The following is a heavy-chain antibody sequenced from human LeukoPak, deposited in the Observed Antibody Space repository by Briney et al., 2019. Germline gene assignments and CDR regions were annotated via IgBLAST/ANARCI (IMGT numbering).Heavy chain of an antibody. CDR3: ARDGYCSSTSCYPNAPGYYYYYMDV. D-gene: IGHD2-2*01. V-gene: IGHV4-61*01. CDR1: GGSISTNTYY. Sequence: SETLSLTCTVSGGSISTNTYYWSWIRQPPGKGLEWIGYIYYSGSINYNPSLKSRVTISVDTSKNQFSLKLSSVTAADTAVYYCARDGYCSSTSCYPNAPGYYYYYMDVWGKGTTVTVSS. J-gene: IGHJ6*03. CDR2: IYYSGSI.